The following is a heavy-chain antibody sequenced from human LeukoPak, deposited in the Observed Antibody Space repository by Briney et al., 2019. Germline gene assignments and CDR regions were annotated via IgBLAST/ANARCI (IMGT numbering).Heavy chain of an antibody. D-gene: IGHD2-2*02. Sequence: ASVKVSCKASGYTFTGYYMLWVRQAPGQGLEWMGWINPNSGGTNYAQKFQGRVTMTRDTSISTAYMELSRLRSDDTAAYYCARVGSIVVVPAAILEDYWGQGTLVTVSS. J-gene: IGHJ4*02. CDR2: INPNSGGT. CDR3: ARVGSIVVVPAAILEDY. V-gene: IGHV1-2*02. CDR1: GYTFTGYY.